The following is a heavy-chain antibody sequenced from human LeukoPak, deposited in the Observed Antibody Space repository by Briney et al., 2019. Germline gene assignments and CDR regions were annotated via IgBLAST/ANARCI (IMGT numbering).Heavy chain of an antibody. CDR3: AREIFGSASYPYF. D-gene: IGHD3-10*01. Sequence: GRSLRLSCAASGFAFNSYAMHGVRQAPGQGLEWVALIWHDGSHKFYSNSVRGQFTISRDNSKNTVSLQMNNLRPEDTAVYYCAREIFGSASYPYFWGQGTLVTVSS. CDR1: GFAFNSYA. J-gene: IGHJ4*02. V-gene: IGHV3-33*01. CDR2: IWHDGSHK.